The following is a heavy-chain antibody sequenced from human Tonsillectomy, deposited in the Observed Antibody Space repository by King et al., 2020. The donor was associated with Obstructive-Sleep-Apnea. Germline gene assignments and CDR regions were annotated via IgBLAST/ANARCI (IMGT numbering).Heavy chain of an antibody. CDR3: ARGESGYDLDLETYFDC. D-gene: IGHD5-12*01. CDR1: GGSISNYY. V-gene: IGHV4-59*01. Sequence: QLQESGPGLVKPSETLSLTCTVSGGSISNYYWIWIRQPPGKGLEWIGYIYYSGSTNYNPSLKSRVTISVDTSKNQFSLKLSSVTAADSAVYYCARGESGYDLDLETYFDCWGQGTLVTVSS. J-gene: IGHJ4*02. CDR2: IYYSGST.